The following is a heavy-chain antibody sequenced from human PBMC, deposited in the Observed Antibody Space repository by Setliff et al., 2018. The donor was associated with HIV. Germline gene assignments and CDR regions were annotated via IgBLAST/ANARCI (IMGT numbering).Heavy chain of an antibody. Sequence: PSETLSLTCTVSGGSISSHYWSWIRQPPGKGLEWIGYIYYSGRTNYNPSLKSRVTISVDTSKNQFSLKLTSVTAADTAVYYCARHPTNWGSTGSYYYYMDVWGKGTTVTVSS. CDR3: ARHPTNWGSTGSYYYYMDV. V-gene: IGHV4-59*08. D-gene: IGHD7-27*01. CDR1: GGSISSHY. J-gene: IGHJ6*03. CDR2: IYYSGRT.